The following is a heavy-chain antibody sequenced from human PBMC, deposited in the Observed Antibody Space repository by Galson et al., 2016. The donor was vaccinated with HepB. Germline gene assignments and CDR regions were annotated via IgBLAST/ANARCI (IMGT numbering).Heavy chain of an antibody. D-gene: IGHD3-3*01. CDR1: GFTVSSNY. J-gene: IGHJ6*02. V-gene: IGHV3-53*01. Sequence: SLRLSCAASGFTVSSNYMSWVRQAPGKGLEWVSIMYSGGSPFYAAYVKGRLTTTSDTSRNTLYLQMNSLRADDTDVYYCTRDRGFWSGYSGASYRYGMDVWGQGTTVTVSS. CDR3: TRDRGFWSGYSGASYRYGMDV. CDR2: MYSGGSP.